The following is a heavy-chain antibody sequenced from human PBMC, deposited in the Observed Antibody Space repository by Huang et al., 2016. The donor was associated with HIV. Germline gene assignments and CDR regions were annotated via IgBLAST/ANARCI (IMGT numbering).Heavy chain of an antibody. CDR1: GFTLTTVS. D-gene: IGHD4-17*01. J-gene: IGHJ5*02. Sequence: EVQLVESGGGLVKPGGSLRLSCAASGFTLTTVSMNWVRQAPGRGRHGAASINVPGTPIYYADSVEGRFTISRDNTRNSLYLQLNSLRAEDTAVYYCVRIGYGENSYGSGYFDPWGQGTLVAVSS. CDR3: VRIGYGENSYGSGYFDP. V-gene: IGHV3-21*01. CDR2: INVPGTPI.